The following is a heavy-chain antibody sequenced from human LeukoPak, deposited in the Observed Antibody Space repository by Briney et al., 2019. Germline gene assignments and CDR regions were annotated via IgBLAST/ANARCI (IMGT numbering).Heavy chain of an antibody. Sequence: GGSLRLSCAASGFTFSTAALAWVRQAPGKGPEWVGRIRSRTEGATTDYAASVRGSFTISRDDLDSTVHLQMNSLKTEDSALYYCTTYSSCGYDGYGWFDSWGLGTLVTVSS. D-gene: IGHD2-21*02. CDR3: TTYSSCGYDGYGWFDS. V-gene: IGHV3-15*01. CDR2: IRSRTEGATT. CDR1: GFTFSTAA. J-gene: IGHJ5*01.